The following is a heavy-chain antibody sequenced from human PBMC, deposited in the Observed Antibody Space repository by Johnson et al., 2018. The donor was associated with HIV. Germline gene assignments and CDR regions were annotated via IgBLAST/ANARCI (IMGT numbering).Heavy chain of an antibody. CDR2: ISYDGSNK. J-gene: IGHJ3*02. D-gene: IGHD3-22*01. CDR3: AKGVDYYDSSPADAFDI. V-gene: IGHV3-30*04. Sequence: QVQLVESGGGVVQPGTSLRLSCAASGFTFSYYAIFWVRQAPGKGLEWVAVISYDGSNKYYADFVKGRFTISRDNSKNTLYLQMNSLRAEDTAVYYCAKGVDYYDSSPADAFDIWGQGTMVTVSS. CDR1: GFTFSYYA.